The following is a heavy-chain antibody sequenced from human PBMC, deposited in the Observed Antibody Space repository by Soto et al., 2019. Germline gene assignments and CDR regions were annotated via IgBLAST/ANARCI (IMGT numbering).Heavy chain of an antibody. J-gene: IGHJ4*02. D-gene: IGHD3-3*01. Sequence: PSQTLSLTCAISGDSVSNIDAVWNWIRQSPSRGLEWLGRTYYRSRWHNEYALSVKSRMTINPDTSRNQFSLQLSSVTPEDTAVYYCASATLRWKAIDYWGQGTLVTVSS. CDR2: TYYRSRWHN. V-gene: IGHV6-1*01. CDR3: ASATLRWKAIDY. CDR1: GDSVSNIDAV.